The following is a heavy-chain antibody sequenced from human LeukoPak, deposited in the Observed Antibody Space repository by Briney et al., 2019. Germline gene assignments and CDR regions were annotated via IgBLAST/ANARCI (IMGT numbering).Heavy chain of an antibody. CDR3: AAGRPYSLLDY. CDR2: FDVIDGET. V-gene: IGHV1-24*01. Sequence: RASVKVSCTVSGSSLTELSLYWVRQAPGKGLEWMGGFDVIDGETFCAQKFQGRVTMTEDSSADTAYMELRSLTSDDTALYYCAAGRPYSLLDYWGQGTLVTVSS. D-gene: IGHD5-18*01. CDR1: GSSLTELS. J-gene: IGHJ4*02.